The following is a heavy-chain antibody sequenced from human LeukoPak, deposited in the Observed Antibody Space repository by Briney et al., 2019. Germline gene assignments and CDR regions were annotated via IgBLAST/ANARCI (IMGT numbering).Heavy chain of an antibody. D-gene: IGHD4-17*01. J-gene: IGHJ5*02. CDR3: ARHVPIGGAYGHLQGVWFDP. Sequence: PSETLSPTCPVAAASPSTQYWNWIRHPPRNGLEWIGCVHYSGITYYNPSLKRRVTISVDTSKNQFSLNLTSVTAADTAVYYCARHVPIGGAYGHLQGVWFDPWGQGTLVTVSS. CDR1: AASPSTQY. CDR2: VHYSGIT. V-gene: IGHV4-59*08.